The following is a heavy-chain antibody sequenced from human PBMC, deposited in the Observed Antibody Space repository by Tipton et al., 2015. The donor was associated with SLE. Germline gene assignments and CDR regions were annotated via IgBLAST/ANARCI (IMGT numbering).Heavy chain of an antibody. V-gene: IGHV4-31*03. CDR2: IYYSGST. CDR3: ARRDGGGYFDL. D-gene: IGHD3-16*01. Sequence: TLSLTCTVSGGSISSGGHYWSWIRQHPGKGLEWIGYIYYSGSTFYNPSLNSRVTISVDTSKNQFSLKLTSVTAADTDVYYCARRDGGGYFDLWGRGSLVTVSS. J-gene: IGHJ2*01. CDR1: GGSISSGGHY.